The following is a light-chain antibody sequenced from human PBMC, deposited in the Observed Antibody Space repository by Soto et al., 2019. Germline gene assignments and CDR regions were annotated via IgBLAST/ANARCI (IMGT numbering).Light chain of an antibody. J-gene: IGLJ1*01. V-gene: IGLV2-23*01. Sequence: QSVLTQPASVSGSPGQSITISCTGANSDVGNYNLVSWYQQHPDRAPKLIIYEGSKRPSGVSDRFSGSKSGNTVSLTISALQAEDEADYYCFSYANSRTRGYVFGTGTKVTVL. CDR1: NSDVGNYNL. CDR2: EGS. CDR3: FSYANSRTRGYV.